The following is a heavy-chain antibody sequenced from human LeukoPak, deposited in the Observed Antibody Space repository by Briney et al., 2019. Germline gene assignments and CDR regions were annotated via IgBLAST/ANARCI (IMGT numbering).Heavy chain of an antibody. CDR2: ISWNSGSI. CDR3: ARDRPGRGFDY. J-gene: IGHJ4*02. CDR1: GFTFDDYA. D-gene: IGHD1-26*01. Sequence: GGSLRLSCAASGFTFDDYAMHWVRQAPGKGLEWVSGISWNSGSIGYADSVKGRFTISRDNAKNSLYLQMNSLRAEDTAVYYCARDRPGRGFDYWGQGTLVTVSS. V-gene: IGHV3-9*01.